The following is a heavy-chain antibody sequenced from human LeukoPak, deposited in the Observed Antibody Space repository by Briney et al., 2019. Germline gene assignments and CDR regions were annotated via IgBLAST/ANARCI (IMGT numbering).Heavy chain of an antibody. V-gene: IGHV1-2*02. CDR1: GYTFIDHY. J-gene: IGHJ6*03. Sequence: ASVKVSCKASGYTFIDHYFHWVRQAPGQGLEWMGWINCDTGATRYAQKFQGRVALTRDTSINTAYMELSSLISDDTAVYYCARDLVLVSGGFYSYMDVWGKGTTVTVSS. CDR2: INCDTGAT. CDR3: ARDLVLVSGGFYSYMDV. D-gene: IGHD2/OR15-2a*01.